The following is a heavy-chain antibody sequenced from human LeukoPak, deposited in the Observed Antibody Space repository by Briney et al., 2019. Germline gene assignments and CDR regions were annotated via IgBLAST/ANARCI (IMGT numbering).Heavy chain of an antibody. CDR3: ATPYCSSTSCYEVFFDY. D-gene: IGHD2-2*01. J-gene: IGHJ4*02. CDR1: GGTFSSYA. CDR2: IIPILGIA. V-gene: IGHV1-69*04. Sequence: SVTVSCKASGGTFSSYAISWVRQAPGQGLEWMGRIIPILGIANYAQKFQGRVTITADKSTSTAYMELSSLRSEDTAVYYCATPYCSSTSCYEVFFDYWGQGTLVTVSS.